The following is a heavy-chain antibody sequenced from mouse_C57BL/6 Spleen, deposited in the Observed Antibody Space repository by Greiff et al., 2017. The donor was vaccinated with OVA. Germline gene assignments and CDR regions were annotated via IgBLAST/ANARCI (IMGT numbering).Heavy chain of an antibody. Sequence: EVKLVESGGGLVKPGGSLKLSCAASGFTFSDYGMHWVRQAPEKGLEWVAYISSGSSTIYYADTLKGRFTISRDNAKNTLFLQMTSLRSEDTAMYYCARQYAMDYWGQGTSVTVSS. V-gene: IGHV5-17*01. CDR3: ARQYAMDY. CDR2: ISSGSSTI. J-gene: IGHJ4*01. CDR1: GFTFSDYG.